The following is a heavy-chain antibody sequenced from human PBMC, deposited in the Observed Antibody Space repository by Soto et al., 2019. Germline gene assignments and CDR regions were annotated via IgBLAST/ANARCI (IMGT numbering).Heavy chain of an antibody. CDR3: ARDSVSEYYDFWSGSYGMDV. V-gene: IGHV4-4*02. D-gene: IGHD3-3*01. CDR1: GGSISSSNW. J-gene: IGHJ6*02. Sequence: SETLSLTCAVSGGSISSSNWWSWVRQPPGKGLEWIGEIYHSGSTNYNPSLKSRVTISVDKSKNQFSLKLSSVTAADTAVYYCARDSVSEYYDFWSGSYGMDVRGQGTTVTVSS. CDR2: IYHSGST.